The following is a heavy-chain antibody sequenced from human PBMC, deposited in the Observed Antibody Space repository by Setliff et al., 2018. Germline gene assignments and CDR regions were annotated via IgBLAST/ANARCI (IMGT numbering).Heavy chain of an antibody. CDR1: GFTFSTYA. D-gene: IGHD1-26*01. CDR3: VRDGAGAFDY. Sequence: GGSLRLSCAASGFTFSTYAMSWVRQAPGKGLEWVSTIYSGGRNTFYTDSVKGRFTIFRDNAKNTLYLQMNSLRAEDTAVYYCVRDGAGAFDYWGQGALVTVSS. V-gene: IGHV3-23*05. J-gene: IGHJ4*02. CDR2: IYSGGRNT.